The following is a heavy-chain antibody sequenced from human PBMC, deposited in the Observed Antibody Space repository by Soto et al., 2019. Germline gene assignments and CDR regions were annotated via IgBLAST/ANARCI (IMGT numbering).Heavy chain of an antibody. CDR2: IYHSGST. CDR3: ARVPPPYDQGAFDI. D-gene: IGHD2-2*01. V-gene: IGHV4-4*02. Sequence: PSETLSLTCAVSSGSISSSNWWSWVRQPPGKGLEWIGEIYHSGSTNYNPSLKSRVTISVDKSKNQFSLKLSSVTAADTAVYYCARVPPPYDQGAFDIWGQGTMVTVSS. J-gene: IGHJ3*02. CDR1: SGSISSSNW.